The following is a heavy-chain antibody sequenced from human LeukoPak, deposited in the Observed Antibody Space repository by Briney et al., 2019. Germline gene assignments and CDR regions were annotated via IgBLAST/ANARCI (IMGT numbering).Heavy chain of an antibody. CDR1: GFTFSSYW. CDR2: IKQDGGEK. Sequence: PGGSLGLSCAASGFTFSSYWMSWVRQAPGKGLEWVANIKQDGGEKYYVDSVKGRFTISRDNAKNSLYLQMNSLRAEDTAVYYCARDSYDSSGYYYTYDYWGQGTLVTVSS. CDR3: ARDSYDSSGYYYTYDY. J-gene: IGHJ4*02. D-gene: IGHD3-22*01. V-gene: IGHV3-7*01.